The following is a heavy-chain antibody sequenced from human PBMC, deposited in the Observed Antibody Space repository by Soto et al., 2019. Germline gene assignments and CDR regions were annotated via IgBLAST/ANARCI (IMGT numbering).Heavy chain of an antibody. V-gene: IGHV3-30*18. J-gene: IGHJ4*02. D-gene: IGHD1-26*01. Sequence: QVQLVESGGGVVQPGRSLRLSCAASGFTFSHYAMHWVRQAPGKGLEWVALMSYDGSNEYYADSVKGRFTISRDNSKHTLYLQMNSLGAEDTAVYYCAKDGSHDFDYWGQGTLVTVSS. CDR3: AKDGSHDFDY. CDR1: GFTFSHYA. CDR2: MSYDGSNE.